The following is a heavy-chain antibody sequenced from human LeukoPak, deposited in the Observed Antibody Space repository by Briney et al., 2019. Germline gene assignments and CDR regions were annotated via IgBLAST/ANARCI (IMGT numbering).Heavy chain of an antibody. Sequence: PSETLSLTCAVYGGSFSGYYWSWIRQPPGKGLEWIGEINHSGSTNYNPSLKSRVTISVDTSKNQFSLKLSSVTAADTAVYYCARGSGGYDFWSGYYIAAFFDYWGQGTLVTVSS. V-gene: IGHV4-34*01. CDR2: INHSGST. CDR3: ARGSGGYDFWSGYYIAAFFDY. CDR1: GGSFSGYY. D-gene: IGHD3-3*01. J-gene: IGHJ4*02.